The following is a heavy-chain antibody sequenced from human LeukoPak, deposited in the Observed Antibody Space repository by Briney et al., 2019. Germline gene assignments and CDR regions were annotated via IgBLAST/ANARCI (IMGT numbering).Heavy chain of an antibody. CDR2: IYYSGST. D-gene: IGHD3-9*01. V-gene: IGHV4-59*08. CDR1: GGSISSYY. CDR3: ARLHYDILTGPDAFDI. Sequence: SETLSLTCTVSGGSISSYYWSWIRQPPGKGLEWNGYIYYSGSTNYNPSLKSRVTISVDTSKNQFSLKLSSVTAADTAVYYCARLHYDILTGPDAFDIWGQGTMVTVSS. J-gene: IGHJ3*02.